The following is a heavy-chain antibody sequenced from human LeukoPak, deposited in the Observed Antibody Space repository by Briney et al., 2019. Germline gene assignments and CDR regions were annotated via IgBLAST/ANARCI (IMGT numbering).Heavy chain of an antibody. CDR2: IYSGGST. J-gene: IGHJ6*02. CDR3: AGGLDTGYYYYYGMDV. CDR1: GFTVGSNY. V-gene: IGHV3-66*02. D-gene: IGHD3-9*01. Sequence: GGSLRLSCAASGFTVGSNYMSWVRQAPGKGLEWVSVIYSGGSTYYADSVKGRFTISRDNSKNTLYLQMNSLRAEDTAVYYCAGGLDTGYYYYYGMDVWGQGTTVTVSS.